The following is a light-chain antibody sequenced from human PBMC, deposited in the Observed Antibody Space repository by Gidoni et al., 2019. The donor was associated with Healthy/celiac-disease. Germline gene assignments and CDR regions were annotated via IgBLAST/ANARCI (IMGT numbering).Light chain of an antibody. CDR3: CSYAGSSTLYV. J-gene: IGLJ1*01. CDR2: AVS. V-gene: IGLV2-23*02. CDR1: RSDVGSYKL. Sequence: QSALTQPASVSGSPGPSITISCTRTRSDVGSYKLVSLYQQHPGKAPNLMINAVSKRPSGVSNRVAGSKSGNTASLTISGLQAEDEADYYCCSYAGSSTLYVFGTGTKVTVL.